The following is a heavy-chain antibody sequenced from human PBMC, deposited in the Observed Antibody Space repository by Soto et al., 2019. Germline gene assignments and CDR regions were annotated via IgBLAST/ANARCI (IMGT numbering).Heavy chain of an antibody. CDR2: IYHSGST. J-gene: IGHJ4*02. D-gene: IGHD6-19*01. Sequence: VVDGTIRDINGWRWIRQPPGKGLEWIGEIYHSGSTNYNPSLKSRVTISVDKSKNQFSLKLSSVTAADTAVYYCARVAVAGTRVDYWGQGTLVIVSS. V-gene: IGHV4-4*02. CDR3: ARVAVAGTRVDY. CDR1: DGTIRDING.